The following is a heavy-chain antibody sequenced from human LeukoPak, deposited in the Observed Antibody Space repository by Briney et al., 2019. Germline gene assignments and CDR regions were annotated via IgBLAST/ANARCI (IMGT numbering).Heavy chain of an antibody. V-gene: IGHV3-11*01. CDR1: GITFSDYY. Sequence: PGGSLRLSCAASGITFSDYYMSWIRQAPGKGLEWVSYISSSGSTIYYADSVKGRFTISRDNAKNSLYLQMNSLRAEDTAVYYCARDLGSRPQQLVLYYYGMDVWGQGTTVTVSS. J-gene: IGHJ6*02. D-gene: IGHD6-6*01. CDR3: ARDLGSRPQQLVLYYYGMDV. CDR2: ISSSGSTI.